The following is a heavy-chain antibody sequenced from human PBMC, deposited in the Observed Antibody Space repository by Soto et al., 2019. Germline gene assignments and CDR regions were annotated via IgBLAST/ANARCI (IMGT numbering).Heavy chain of an antibody. Sequence: GASVKVSCKASGGTFSSYAISWVRQAPGQGLEWMGGIIPIFGTANYAQKFQGRVTITADESTSTAYMELSSLRSEDTAVYYCARPLAYSSPYSFHSWGQGPLVTSPQ. CDR2: IIPIFGTA. V-gene: IGHV1-69*13. CDR1: GGTFSSYA. D-gene: IGHD6-6*01. J-gene: IGHJ4*02. CDR3: ARPLAYSSPYSFHS.